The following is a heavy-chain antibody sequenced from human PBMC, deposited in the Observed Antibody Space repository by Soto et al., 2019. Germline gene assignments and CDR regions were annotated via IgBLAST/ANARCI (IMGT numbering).Heavy chain of an antibody. CDR3: ARGLGWITMVRGVPTPDY. D-gene: IGHD3-10*01. CDR1: GYTFTSYA. CDR2: INAGNGNT. V-gene: IGHV1-3*01. J-gene: IGHJ4*02. Sequence: QVQLVQSGAEVKKPGASVKVSCKASGYTFTSYAMHWVRQAPGQRLEWMGWINAGNGNTKYSQKFQGRVTITRDTSASTAYMELSSLRSEDTAVYYCARGLGWITMVRGVPTPDYWGQGTLVTVSS.